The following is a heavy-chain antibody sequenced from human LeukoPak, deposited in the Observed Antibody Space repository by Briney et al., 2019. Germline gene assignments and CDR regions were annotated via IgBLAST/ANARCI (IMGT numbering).Heavy chain of an antibody. J-gene: IGHJ4*02. V-gene: IGHV1-69*05. CDR1: GGTFSSYA. D-gene: IGHD5-18*01. Sequence: GASVKVSCKASGGTFSSYAISWVRQAPGQGLEWMGGIIPIFGTANYAQKFQGRVTITTDESTSTAYMELSSLRSEDTAVYYCARSWIQLWLSSGFDYWGQGTLATISS. CDR2: IIPIFGTA. CDR3: ARSWIQLWLSSGFDY.